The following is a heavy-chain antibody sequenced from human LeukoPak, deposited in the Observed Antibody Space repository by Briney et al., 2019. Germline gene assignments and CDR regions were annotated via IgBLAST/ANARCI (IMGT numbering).Heavy chain of an antibody. CDR2: ITRRGGDT. V-gene: IGHV3-23*01. D-gene: IGHD1-26*01. CDR1: GFSFSSYA. Sequence: PGRCLRLSCTASGFSFSSYAMSWVRHAPGKGREWVSAITRRGGDTYFTDSLKGRFTISKDASNKTLDLQMTSLRAEDTAIYYCAREGLVGVITDWGQGTLVTVSS. J-gene: IGHJ4*02. CDR3: AREGLVGVITD.